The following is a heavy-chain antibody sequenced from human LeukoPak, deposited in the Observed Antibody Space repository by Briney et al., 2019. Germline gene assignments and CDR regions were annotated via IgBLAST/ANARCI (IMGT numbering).Heavy chain of an antibody. CDR2: ISYDGSNK. Sequence: PGGSLRLSCAASGFTFNSYSVHWVRQAPGKGLEWVAVISYDGSNKYYADSVKGRFTISRDNSKNTLYLQMNSLKTEDTAVYFCARVSSFGDYQYTIEYWGQGTLVTVS. D-gene: IGHD4-17*01. J-gene: IGHJ4*02. V-gene: IGHV3-30*04. CDR1: GFTFNSYS. CDR3: ARVSSFGDYQYTIEY.